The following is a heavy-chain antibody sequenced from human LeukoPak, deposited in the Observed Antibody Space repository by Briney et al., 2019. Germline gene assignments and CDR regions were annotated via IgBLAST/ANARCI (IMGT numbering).Heavy chain of an antibody. J-gene: IGHJ4*02. Sequence: PGGSLRLSCAFSGFTFSSYSMNWVRQAPGKGLEWVSYIISSSSTIYYADSVRGRFTISRDNAKNSLYLQMDGLRADDTAVYYCARNKGSPLCSGGNCPIDYWGQGTLVTVSS. CDR2: IISSSSTI. CDR1: GFTFSSYS. V-gene: IGHV3-48*01. CDR3: ARNKGSPLCSGGNCPIDY. D-gene: IGHD2-15*01.